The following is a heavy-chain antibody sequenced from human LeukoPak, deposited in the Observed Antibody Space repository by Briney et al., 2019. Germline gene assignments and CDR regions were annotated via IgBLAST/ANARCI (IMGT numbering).Heavy chain of an antibody. D-gene: IGHD3-22*01. CDR1: GGTFSSYA. CDR2: ISAYNGNT. Sequence: ASVKVSCKASGGTFSSYAISWVRQAPGQGLEWMGWISAYNGNTNYAQKLQGRVTMTTDTSTSTAYMELRSLRSDDTAVYYCARDNYYDSSGYYPPHYWGQGTLVTVSS. J-gene: IGHJ4*02. CDR3: ARDNYYDSSGYYPPHY. V-gene: IGHV1-18*04.